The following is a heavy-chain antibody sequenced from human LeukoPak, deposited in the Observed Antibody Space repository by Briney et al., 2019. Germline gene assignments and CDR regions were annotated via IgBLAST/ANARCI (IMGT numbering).Heavy chain of an antibody. V-gene: IGHV3-33*01. CDR3: ASAAGAFDN. D-gene: IGHD6-13*01. CDR2: IWSDGTNK. Sequence: QPGGSLRLSCVASGLTFSAYGMHWVRQAPGKGLEWVAVIWSDGTNKYYAESVRGRFTISRDNSKNTLYLQMNTLIIEGTAVYYCASAAGAFDNWGQGTMITVSS. CDR1: GLTFSAYG. J-gene: IGHJ3*02.